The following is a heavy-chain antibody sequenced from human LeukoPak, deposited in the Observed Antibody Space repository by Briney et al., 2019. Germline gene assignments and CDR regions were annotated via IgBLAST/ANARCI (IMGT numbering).Heavy chain of an antibody. CDR1: GGSFSGYY. CDR2: INHSGST. Sequence: PSETLSLTCAVYGGSFSGYYWSWIRQPPGKGLEWIGEINHSGSTNYNPSLKSRVTISVDTSKNQFSLKLSSVTAADTAVYYCARGAGTFRFAPGGQGTLATVSS. CDR3: ARGAGTFRFAP. D-gene: IGHD6-13*01. J-gene: IGHJ5*02. V-gene: IGHV4-34*01.